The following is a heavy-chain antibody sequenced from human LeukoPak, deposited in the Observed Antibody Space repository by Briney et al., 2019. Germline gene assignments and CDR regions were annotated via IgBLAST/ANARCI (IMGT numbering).Heavy chain of an antibody. J-gene: IGHJ4*02. CDR3: AKRSLRSGYCSGGSCLLHRPYYFDY. D-gene: IGHD2-15*01. V-gene: IGHV3-23*01. Sequence: GGSLRLSCAASGFTFSSYAMSWVRQAPGKGLEWVSAISGSGGSTYYADSVKGRFTISRDNSKNTLYLQMNSLRAEDTAVYYCAKRSLRSGYCSGGSCLLHRPYYFDYWGQGTLVTVSS. CDR2: ISGSGGST. CDR1: GFTFSSYA.